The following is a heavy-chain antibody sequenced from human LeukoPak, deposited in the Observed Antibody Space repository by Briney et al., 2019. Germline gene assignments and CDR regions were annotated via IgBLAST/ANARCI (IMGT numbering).Heavy chain of an antibody. CDR3: ARDWLAAGYVLIDY. CDR1: GFTFSSYS. CDR2: ISSSSSYI. Sequence: GRSLRLSCAASGFTFSSYSMNWVRQAPGKGLEWVSSISSSSSYIYYADSVKGRFTISRDNAKNSLYLQMNSLRAEDTAVYYCARDWLAAGYVLIDYWGQGTLVTVSS. J-gene: IGHJ4*02. D-gene: IGHD6-13*01. V-gene: IGHV3-21*01.